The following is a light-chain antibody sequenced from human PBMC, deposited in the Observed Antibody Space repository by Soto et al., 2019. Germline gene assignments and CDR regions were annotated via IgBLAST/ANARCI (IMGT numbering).Light chain of an antibody. V-gene: IGLV1-44*01. CDR3: AAWDDSFWV. CDR2: NDH. CDR1: SSNIGTNT. J-gene: IGLJ3*02. Sequence: VVTQPPSASGTPGQGVTISCSGSSSNIGTNTVRWYRQLPGTAPKVLIYNDHERPSGVPDRFSGSKSGTSASLAISGLQSEDEADYYCAAWDDSFWVFGGGTKVTVL.